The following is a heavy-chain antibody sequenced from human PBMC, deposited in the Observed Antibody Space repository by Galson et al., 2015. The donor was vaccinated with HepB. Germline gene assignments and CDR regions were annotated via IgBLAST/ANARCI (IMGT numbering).Heavy chain of an antibody. CDR1: GFTFSSYG. J-gene: IGHJ4*02. CDR3: AKVLAAAALIDY. D-gene: IGHD6-13*01. CDR2: ISYDGSNK. V-gene: IGHV3-30*18. Sequence: SLRLSCAASGFTFSSYGMHWVRQAPGKGLEWVAVISYDGSNKYYADSVKGRFTISRDNSKNTLYLQMNSLRAEDTAVYYCAKVLAAAALIDYWGQGTLVTVSS.